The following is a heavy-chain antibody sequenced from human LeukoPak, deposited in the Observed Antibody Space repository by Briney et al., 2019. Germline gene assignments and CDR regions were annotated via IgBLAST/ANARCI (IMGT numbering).Heavy chain of an antibody. CDR3: ARMRYYYDSSGYSIDY. CDR2: IDWDDDK. CDR1: GGSVSSGSYY. J-gene: IGHJ4*02. D-gene: IGHD3-22*01. V-gene: IGHV2-70*01. Sequence: TLSLTCTVSGGSVSSGSYYWNWIRQPPGKALEWLALIDWDDDKYYSTSLKTRLTISKDTSKNQVVLTMTNMDPVDTATYYCARMRYYYDSSGYSIDYWGQGTLVTVSS.